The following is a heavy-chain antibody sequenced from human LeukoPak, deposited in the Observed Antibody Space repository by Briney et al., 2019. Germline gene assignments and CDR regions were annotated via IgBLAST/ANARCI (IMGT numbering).Heavy chain of an antibody. CDR3: AKGVRFLDYFDY. CDR1: GFTFSSYA. J-gene: IGHJ4*02. CDR2: ISGSGGST. V-gene: IGHV3-23*01. Sequence: GGSLRLSCAASGFTFSSYAMSWVRQAPGKGLEWVSAISGSGGSTYYADSVKGRFTISRDNSKSTLYLQMNSLRAEDTAVYYCAKGVRFLDYFDYWGQGTLVTVSS. D-gene: IGHD3-3*01.